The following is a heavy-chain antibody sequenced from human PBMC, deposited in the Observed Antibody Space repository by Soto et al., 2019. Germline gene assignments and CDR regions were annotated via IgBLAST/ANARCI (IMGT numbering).Heavy chain of an antibody. Sequence: EVQLLESGGGLVQPGGSLRLSCAASGFTFSSYAMSWVRQAPGKGLEWVSLISGSGGGTYYADSVKGRFTISRDNSKTSLYLKMTSLRAEHTAVSYCAKHAAAAAPHYWGQGTLGSVSS. D-gene: IGHD6-13*01. V-gene: IGHV3-23*01. J-gene: IGHJ4*02. CDR3: AKHAAAAAPHY. CDR1: GFTFSSYA. CDR2: ISGSGGGT.